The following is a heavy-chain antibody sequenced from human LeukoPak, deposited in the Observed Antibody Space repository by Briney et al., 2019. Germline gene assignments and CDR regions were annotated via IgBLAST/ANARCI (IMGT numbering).Heavy chain of an antibody. CDR1: GGSFSGYY. Sequence: PSETLSLTCAVYGGSFSGYYWSWIRPPPGKGLEWIGEINHSGSTNYNPSLKSRVTISVDTSKNQFSLKLSSVTAADTAVYYCARSNLGGYFDYWGQGTLVTVSS. J-gene: IGHJ4*01. CDR3: ARSNLGGYFDY. CDR2: INHSGST. V-gene: IGHV4-34*01. D-gene: IGHD3-22*01.